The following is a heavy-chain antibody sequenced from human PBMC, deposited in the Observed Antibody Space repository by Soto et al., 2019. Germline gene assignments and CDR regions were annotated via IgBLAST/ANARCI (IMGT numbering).Heavy chain of an antibody. CDR3: AKERCPLRCPFDY. CDR2: ISGSGSNT. D-gene: IGHD3-16*01. CDR1: GFTFSNYA. Sequence: EVQLLDSGGGLVQPEGSLRLSCAASGFTFSNYAMSWVRQAPGKGLEWVSTISGSGSNTYYADSVKGRFTISRDSSKNTLYLEMKSLRDEDTAVYFCAKERCPLRCPFDYWGQGTLVTVSS. J-gene: IGHJ4*02. V-gene: IGHV3-23*01.